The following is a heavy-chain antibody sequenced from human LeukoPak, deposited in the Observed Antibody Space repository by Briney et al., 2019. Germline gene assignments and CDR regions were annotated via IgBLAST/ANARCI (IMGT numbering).Heavy chain of an antibody. D-gene: IGHD6-13*01. CDR3: ARGRAFPSGIAAAGKGDY. V-gene: IGHV4-34*01. CDR1: GGSFSGYY. Sequence: SSETLSLTCAVYGGSFSGYYWSWIRQPPGKGLEWIGEINHSGSTNYNPSLKSRVTIPVDTSKNQFSLKLSSVTAADTAVYYCARGRAFPSGIAAAGKGDYWGQGTLVTVSS. J-gene: IGHJ4*02. CDR2: INHSGST.